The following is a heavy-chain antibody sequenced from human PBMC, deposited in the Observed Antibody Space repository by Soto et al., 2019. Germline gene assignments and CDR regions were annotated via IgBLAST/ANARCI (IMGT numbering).Heavy chain of an antibody. Sequence: GGSLRLSCAAFGITLINSWMSWVLQAPEKGLEWVANINQDESEKYYVDSVKGRFNVSRDNAKNSLYLQMNSLRAEDTAIFSCAKESGYCPRNNYCFHDWGQGTPVTVSS. CDR2: INQDESEK. CDR3: AKESGYCPRNNYCFHD. D-gene: IGHD2-8*01. J-gene: IGHJ4*02. CDR1: GITLINSW. V-gene: IGHV3-7*01.